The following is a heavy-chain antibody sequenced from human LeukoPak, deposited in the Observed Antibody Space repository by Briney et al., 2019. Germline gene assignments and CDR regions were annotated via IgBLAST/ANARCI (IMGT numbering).Heavy chain of an antibody. CDR2: ISGSSYYI. Sequence: GGSLRLSCAASGFTFSSYTINWVRQAPGKGLEWVSSISGSSYYIYYADSVRGRFTISRDNAKNSVYLQMNSLRAEGTAVYYCAKGYSGYDWSLVDYWGQGTLVTVSS. CDR3: AKGYSGYDWSLVDY. D-gene: IGHD5-12*01. CDR1: GFTFSSYT. V-gene: IGHV3-21*01. J-gene: IGHJ4*02.